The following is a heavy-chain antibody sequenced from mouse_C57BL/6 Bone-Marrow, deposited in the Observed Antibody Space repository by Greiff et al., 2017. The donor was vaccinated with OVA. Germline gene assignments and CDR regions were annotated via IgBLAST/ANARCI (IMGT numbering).Heavy chain of an antibody. CDR1: GFSLTSYG. Sequence: QVQLKESGPGLVQPSQSLSITCTVSGFSLTSYGVPWVRQSPGKGLEWLGVIWSGGSTDYNAAFISRLSISKDNSKSQVFFKMNRLQADDTAIYYCAREMAANWDWYFDVWGTGTTVTVSS. CDR2: IWSGGST. V-gene: IGHV2-2*01. CDR3: AREMAANWDWYFDV. J-gene: IGHJ1*03. D-gene: IGHD4-1*01.